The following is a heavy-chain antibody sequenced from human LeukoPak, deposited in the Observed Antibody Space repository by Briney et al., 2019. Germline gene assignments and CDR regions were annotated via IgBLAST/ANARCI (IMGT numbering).Heavy chain of an antibody. V-gene: IGHV1-69*13. Sequence: ASVKVSCKASGGTFSSYAISWVRQAPGQGLEWMGGIIPIFGTANYAQKFQGRVTITADESTSTAYMELSSLRSEDTAVYYCARGVVGATAPLYYFDYWGQGTLVTVSS. CDR2: IIPIFGTA. CDR1: GGTFSSYA. J-gene: IGHJ4*02. D-gene: IGHD1-26*01. CDR3: ARGVVGATAPLYYFDY.